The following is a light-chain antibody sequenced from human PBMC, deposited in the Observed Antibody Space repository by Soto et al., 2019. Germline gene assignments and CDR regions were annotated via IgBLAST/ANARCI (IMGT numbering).Light chain of an antibody. V-gene: IGLV2-14*01. CDR3: SSYTTSRLYV. Sequence: QPVLTQPASVSGSPGQSITISCTGTSSDVGGYNYVSWYQQHPGKAPKLMIYEVSNRPSGVSNRFSGSKSGNTASLTISGLQAEDEADYYCSSYTTSRLYVFGTGTKLTVL. CDR1: SSDVGGYNY. J-gene: IGLJ1*01. CDR2: EVS.